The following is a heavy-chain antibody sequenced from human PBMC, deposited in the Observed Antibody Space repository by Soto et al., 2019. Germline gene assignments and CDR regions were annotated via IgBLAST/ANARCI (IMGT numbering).Heavy chain of an antibody. J-gene: IGHJ4*02. CDR3: AKDEATNFDY. V-gene: IGHV4-39*07. Sequence: SETLSLTCTVSGGSISSSSYYWGWIRQPPGKGLEWIGSIYYSGSTYYNPSLKSRVTISRDNSKNTLYLQMNSLRAEDTAVYYCAKDEATNFDYWGQGTLVTVSS. D-gene: IGHD5-12*01. CDR2: IYYSGST. CDR1: GGSISSSSYY.